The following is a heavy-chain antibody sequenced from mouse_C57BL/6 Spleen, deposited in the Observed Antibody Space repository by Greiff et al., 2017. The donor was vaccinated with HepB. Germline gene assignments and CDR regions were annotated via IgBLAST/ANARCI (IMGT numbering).Heavy chain of an antibody. J-gene: IGHJ4*01. CDR3: ARSQLGKDYAMDY. D-gene: IGHD4-1*02. CDR2: IDPSDSET. Sequence: QVQLQQPGAELVRPGSSVKLSCKASGYTFTSYWMHWVKQRPIQGLEWIGNIDPSDSETHYNQKFKDKATLTVDKSSSTAYMQLSSLTSEDSAVYYCARSQLGKDYAMDYWGQGTSVRLL. CDR1: GYTFTSYW. V-gene: IGHV1-52*01.